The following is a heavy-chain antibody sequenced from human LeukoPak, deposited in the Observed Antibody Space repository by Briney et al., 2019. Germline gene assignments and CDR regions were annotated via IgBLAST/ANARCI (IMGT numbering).Heavy chain of an antibody. CDR2: IYSSGRT. J-gene: IGHJ4*02. D-gene: IGHD6-13*01. CDR1: GGSISSYY. CDR3: ARVCCEGPYSSSWYFDY. V-gene: IGHV4-59*08. Sequence: PSETLSLTCTVSGGSISSYYWSWIRQPPGKGLEWIGYIYSSGRTSYNPSLKSRVTISVDTSKNQFSLKLSSVTAADTAVYYCARVCCEGPYSSSWYFDYWGQGTLVTVSS.